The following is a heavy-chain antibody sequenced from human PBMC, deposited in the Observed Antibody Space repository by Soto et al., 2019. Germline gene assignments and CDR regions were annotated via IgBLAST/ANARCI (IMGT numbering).Heavy chain of an antibody. Sequence: PSGTLSLTCAVYGGSFSGYYWSWIRQPPGKGLEWIGEINHSGSTNYSPSLNSRVTISVDKSKNHFSLNLSSVTAADTAVYYCARAARGYSYFDYWGQGTLVTVSS. D-gene: IGHD5-18*01. CDR1: GGSFSGYY. CDR3: ARAARGYSYFDY. J-gene: IGHJ4*02. V-gene: IGHV4-34*01. CDR2: INHSGST.